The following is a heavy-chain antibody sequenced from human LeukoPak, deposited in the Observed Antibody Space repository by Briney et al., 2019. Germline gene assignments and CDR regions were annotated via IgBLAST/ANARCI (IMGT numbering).Heavy chain of an antibody. CDR3: AKTEGPAAIRAGSDY. Sequence: PGGSLRLSCAASGFTFSNYGMSWVRQAPGKGLEWVSTISGSGSATYNACSVKGRFTTSRDNSNKTLNLQMNSLRAEDTAVYYCAKTEGPAAIRAGSDYWGQGTLVTVSS. D-gene: IGHD2-2*02. CDR2: ISGSGSAT. J-gene: IGHJ4*02. CDR1: GFTFSNYG. V-gene: IGHV3-23*01.